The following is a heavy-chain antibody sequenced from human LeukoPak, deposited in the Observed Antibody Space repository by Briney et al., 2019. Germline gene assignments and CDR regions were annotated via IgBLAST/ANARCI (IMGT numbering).Heavy chain of an antibody. CDR1: GFSISSYR. V-gene: IGHV3-7*01. CDR2: INPVGSGA. J-gene: IGHJ4*02. Sequence: GGSLRLSCAASGFSISSYRMSWVRQAPGKGLEWVANINPVGSGALYLDSVNGRFTVSRDNAENSLHLQMNSLRAEDTAIYYCARLTTTATTFVYWGQGALVTVSS. CDR3: ARLTTTATTFVY. D-gene: IGHD4-4*01.